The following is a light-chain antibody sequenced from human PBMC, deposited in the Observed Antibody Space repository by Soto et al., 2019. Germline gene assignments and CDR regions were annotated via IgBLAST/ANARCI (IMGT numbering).Light chain of an antibody. CDR2: KAS. CDR1: LTINRW. Sequence: DIQMTQSPSTLSASVGDRVVITCRASLTINRWLAWYQQKTGKAPKILIYKASNLAIGVPSRFRGSGSGTEFTLTISGLQPDDFETYYCQQYNSYSPTFGQGTKVDIK. CDR3: QQYNSYSPT. V-gene: IGKV1-5*03. J-gene: IGKJ1*01.